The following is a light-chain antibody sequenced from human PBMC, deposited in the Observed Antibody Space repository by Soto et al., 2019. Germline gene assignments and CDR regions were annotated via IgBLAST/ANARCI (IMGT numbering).Light chain of an antibody. Sequence: QSVLTQPASVSGSPGQSITISCTGTSSDVGAYNYVSWYQHHPGKAPKLMIYGVSNRPSGVSDRFSGSKSGNTASLTISGRQAEDEADYYCSSYTTISTVVFCGGTKVTVL. CDR2: GVS. V-gene: IGLV2-14*01. CDR1: SSDVGAYNY. CDR3: SSYTTISTVV. J-gene: IGLJ2*01.